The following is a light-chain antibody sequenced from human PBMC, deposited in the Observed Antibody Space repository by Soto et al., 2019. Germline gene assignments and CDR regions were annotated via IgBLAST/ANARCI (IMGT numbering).Light chain of an antibody. CDR1: QSVSTN. J-gene: IGKJ4*01. Sequence: EIVMTQSPATLSVSPGERATLSCRASQSVSTNLAWYQQKPGRAPRLLIYGASTRATGVPARFSGSGSGTDFTLTITSLQSEDFAVYYCQQYNNWPPLTFGGGTKVDIK. CDR3: QQYNNWPPLT. CDR2: GAS. V-gene: IGKV3-15*01.